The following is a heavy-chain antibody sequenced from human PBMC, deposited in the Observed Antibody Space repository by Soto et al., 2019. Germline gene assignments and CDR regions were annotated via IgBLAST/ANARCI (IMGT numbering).Heavy chain of an antibody. D-gene: IGHD6-25*01. Sequence: SLTCAVSGGSISSGGYSWSWIRQPPGKGLEWIGYIYHSGTTYYNPSLKSRVTISLDRSKSQFSLNLSSVTAADTAVYYCARDSGIDSWFDSWGQGTLVTVSS. CDR3: ARDSGIDSWFDS. CDR2: IYHSGTT. J-gene: IGHJ5*01. V-gene: IGHV4-30-2*01. CDR1: GGSISSGGYS.